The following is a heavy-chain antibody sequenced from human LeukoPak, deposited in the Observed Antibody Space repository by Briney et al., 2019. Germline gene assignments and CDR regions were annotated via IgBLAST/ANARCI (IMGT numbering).Heavy chain of an antibody. J-gene: IGHJ4*02. Sequence: SETLSLTCTVSGVSVSSGSYYWSWIRQPAGKGLEWIGRISTSGSTNYKPSLKSRVTISRDTSKNQFSLKLSSVTAADTAVYYCASQVGYFDYWGQGTLVTVSS. CDR2: ISTSGST. CDR1: GVSVSSGSYY. CDR3: ASQVGYFDY. V-gene: IGHV4-61*02. D-gene: IGHD1-26*01.